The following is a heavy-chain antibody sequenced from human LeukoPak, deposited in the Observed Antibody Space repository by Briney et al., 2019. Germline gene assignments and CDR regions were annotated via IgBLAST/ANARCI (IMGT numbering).Heavy chain of an antibody. Sequence: SETLSLTCTVSGGSINSGSCYWSWIRPPAGKGLEWIGRIYTRGSTNYNPSLKSRVTISMDTSKNQFSLKLTSVTAADTAVYYCATGDYFYYYYYYMDVWGKGTTVTVSS. CDR1: GGSINSGSCY. V-gene: IGHV4-61*02. D-gene: IGHD2/OR15-2a*01. J-gene: IGHJ6*03. CDR2: IYTRGST. CDR3: ATGDYFYYYYYYMDV.